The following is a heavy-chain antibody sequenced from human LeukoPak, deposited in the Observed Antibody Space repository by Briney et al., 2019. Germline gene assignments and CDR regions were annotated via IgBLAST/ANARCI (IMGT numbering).Heavy chain of an antibody. Sequence: SETLSLTCTVSGDSISGFYWSWIRQPPGKGLEWIGYIYYSGSTNYNPSLKSRVTISVDTSKNQFSLKLSSVTAADTAVYYCARGSEYSSSWHDYWGQGTLVTVSS. CDR2: IYYSGST. J-gene: IGHJ4*02. D-gene: IGHD6-6*01. V-gene: IGHV4-59*01. CDR1: GDSISGFY. CDR3: ARGSEYSSSWHDY.